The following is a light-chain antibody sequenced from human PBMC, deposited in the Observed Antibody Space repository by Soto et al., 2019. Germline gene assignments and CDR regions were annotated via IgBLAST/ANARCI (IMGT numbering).Light chain of an antibody. V-gene: IGKV1-39*01. CDR1: QSISSY. Sequence: DIQTAQSPSSLSAYLGDRVTITCRTSQSISSYLNWYQQKSGKAPKLLIYAASTLRSGVPSRFSGSGSGTDFTLTISSLHPEDSATYYCQQSSSNTVTFGQGTRLEIK. CDR2: AAS. CDR3: QQSSSNTVT. J-gene: IGKJ5*01.